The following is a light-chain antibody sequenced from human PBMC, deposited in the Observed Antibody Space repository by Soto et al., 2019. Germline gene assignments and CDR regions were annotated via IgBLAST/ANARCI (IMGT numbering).Light chain of an antibody. CDR3: QQSAKIPRT. Sequence: DIQMTQSPSSLSACVGDRVTITCRASQTINNYVSWYQQKPGKAPKSLIYAASTLQRGVPTRFSGSGSGTDFTLTINSLQPEDSAIYYCQQSAKIPRTFGQGTKVEI. J-gene: IGKJ1*01. CDR1: QTINNY. CDR2: AAS. V-gene: IGKV1-39*01.